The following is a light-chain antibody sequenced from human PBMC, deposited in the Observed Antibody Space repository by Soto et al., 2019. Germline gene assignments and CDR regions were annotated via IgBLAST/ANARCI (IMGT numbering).Light chain of an antibody. J-gene: IGKJ1*01. CDR3: QQSYSSPWT. CDR2: AAS. V-gene: IGKV1-39*01. CDR1: QSISNH. Sequence: DIQMTQSPSSLSASVEDRVIITCRASQSISNHLNWYQQKPGKAPKLLIFAASSLQSGVPSRFSGSGSGTDFTLTIRSLQPEDFATYFCQQSYSSPWTFGQGTKVDIK.